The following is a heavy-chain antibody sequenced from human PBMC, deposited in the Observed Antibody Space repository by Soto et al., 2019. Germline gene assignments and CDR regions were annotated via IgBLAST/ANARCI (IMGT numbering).Heavy chain of an antibody. CDR1: GGSISSYY. Sequence: NPSETLSLTCTVSGGSISSYYWSWIRQPPGKGLEWIGYIYYSGSTNYNPSLKSRVTISVDTSKNQFSLKLSSVTAADTAVYYCARTNIAAAGPYYYGMDVWGQGTTVTVSS. J-gene: IGHJ6*02. V-gene: IGHV4-59*01. D-gene: IGHD6-13*01. CDR3: ARTNIAAAGPYYYGMDV. CDR2: IYYSGST.